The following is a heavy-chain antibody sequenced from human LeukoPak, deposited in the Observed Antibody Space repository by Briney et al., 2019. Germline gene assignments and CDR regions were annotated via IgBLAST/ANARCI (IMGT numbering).Heavy chain of an antibody. CDR2: IIPTFGTA. CDR3: ARDHLPLAYYDRLDAFDI. D-gene: IGHD3-22*01. J-gene: IGHJ3*02. V-gene: IGHV1-69*05. Sequence: SVKVSCKASGGTFSSYAISWVRQAPGQGLEWMGRIIPTFGTANYAQKFQDRVTITTDESTSTAYMELSSLRSEDTAVYYCARDHLPLAYYDRLDAFDIWGQGTMVTVSS. CDR1: GGTFSSYA.